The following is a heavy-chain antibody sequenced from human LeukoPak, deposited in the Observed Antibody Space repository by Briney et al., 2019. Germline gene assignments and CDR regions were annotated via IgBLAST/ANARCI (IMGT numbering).Heavy chain of an antibody. Sequence: GGSLRLSCAASGVTVSSSYMTWVRQAPERGLEWVSLIYNDGRTFYADSLKGRFTVSRHDSKNTLYLQMNSLRAEDTAVYYCARASTWVPGEDSSGYYYPYAFDLWGQGTMVTVSS. CDR3: ARASTWVPGEDSSGYYYPYAFDL. D-gene: IGHD3-22*01. CDR2: IYNDGRT. V-gene: IGHV3-53*04. CDR1: GVTVSSSY. J-gene: IGHJ3*01.